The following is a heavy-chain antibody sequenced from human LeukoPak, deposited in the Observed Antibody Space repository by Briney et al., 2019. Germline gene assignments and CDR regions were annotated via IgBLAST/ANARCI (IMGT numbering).Heavy chain of an antibody. J-gene: IGHJ4*02. CDR2: ISSRGSTI. CDR1: GFTFSSYE. V-gene: IGHV3-48*03. Sequence: QSGGSLRLSCAASGFTFSSYEVNWVRQAPGEGLEWISYISSRGSTIYYADSVKGRFTISRDNAKNSLYLQMNSLRAEDTAVYYCASGAYRDYFDYWGQGTLVTVSS. CDR3: ASGAYRDYFDY. D-gene: IGHD1-26*01.